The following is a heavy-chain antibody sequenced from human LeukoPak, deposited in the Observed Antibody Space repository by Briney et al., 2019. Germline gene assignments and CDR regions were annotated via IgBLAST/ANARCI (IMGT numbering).Heavy chain of an antibody. J-gene: IGHJ4*02. Sequence: GGSLRLSCAASGFTFSSYSMNWVRQAPGKGLEWVSSISSSSSYIYYADSVKGRFTISRDNAKNTLYLQMNSLRAEDTAVYYCAKARAAILSGPYYFDYWGQGTLVTVSS. CDR1: GFTFSSYS. V-gene: IGHV3-21*04. CDR3: AKARAAILSGPYYFDY. D-gene: IGHD3-9*01. CDR2: ISSSSSYI.